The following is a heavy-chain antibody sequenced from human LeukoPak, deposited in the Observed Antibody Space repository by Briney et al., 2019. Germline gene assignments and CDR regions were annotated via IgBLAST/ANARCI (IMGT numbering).Heavy chain of an antibody. V-gene: IGHV2-5*01. CDR2: IYWHDDK. CDR1: GFSLSTYGVG. Sequence: SGPSLVKPTQTLMLTCTFSGFSLSTYGVGVGWIRQPPGKALEWLALIYWHDDKRYSPSLKSRLTITKDTSKNQVVLIMTNMDPVDTATYYCARSNSSSPLVYWGQGTLVTVSS. J-gene: IGHJ4*02. D-gene: IGHD6-13*01. CDR3: ARSNSSSPLVY.